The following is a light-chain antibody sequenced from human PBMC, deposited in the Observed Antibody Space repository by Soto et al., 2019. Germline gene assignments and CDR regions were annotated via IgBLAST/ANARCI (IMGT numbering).Light chain of an antibody. CDR1: QSVSSSY. CDR2: GAS. V-gene: IGKV3-20*01. J-gene: IGKJ2*01. Sequence: EIVLTQSPGTLSLSPGERATLSCRASQSVSSSYLAWYQQKPGQAPRLLIYGASSRATGIPDRFSGSGSGTVITLISSRLEPEDFAVYYCQQYGSPPYTFGQGTKLEIK. CDR3: QQYGSPPYT.